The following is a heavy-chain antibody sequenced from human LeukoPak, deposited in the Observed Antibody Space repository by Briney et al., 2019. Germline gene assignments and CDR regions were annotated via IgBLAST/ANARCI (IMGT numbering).Heavy chain of an antibody. D-gene: IGHD3-22*01. CDR2: ISGSGGST. V-gene: IGHV3-23*01. Sequence: PGGSLRLSCAASGFTFSSYAMSWVRQGPGKGLEWVSVISGSGGSTHYADSAKGRFTISRDNSKNTLYLQMNSLRAEDTAVYYCAKADYDRSGYYSDYWGQGTLVTVSS. J-gene: IGHJ4*02. CDR3: AKADYDRSGYYSDY. CDR1: GFTFSSYA.